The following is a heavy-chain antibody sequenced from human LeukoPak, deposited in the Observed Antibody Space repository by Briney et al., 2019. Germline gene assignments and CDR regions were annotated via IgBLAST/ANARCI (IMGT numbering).Heavy chain of an antibody. J-gene: IGHJ4*02. V-gene: IGHV1-24*01. CDR1: GYTLTELS. CDR2: FDPEDGET. D-gene: IGHD3-16*01. Sequence: ASVKVSCKVSGYTLTELSMHWVRQAPGKGLEWMGGFDPEDGETIYAQKFQGRVTMTEDTSTDTAYMELSSLRTEDTAVYYCATKPLRLGELDYWGQGALVTVSS. CDR3: ATKPLRLGELDY.